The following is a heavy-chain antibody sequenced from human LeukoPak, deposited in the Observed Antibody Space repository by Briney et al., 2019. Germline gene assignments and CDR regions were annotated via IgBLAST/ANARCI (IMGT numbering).Heavy chain of an antibody. CDR1: GFPFRDYS. V-gene: IGHV3-11*01. CDR2: ISGSGSTI. J-gene: IGHJ4*02. Sequence: NPWGSLRLPCAASGFPFRDYSMSWIRQAPGKGLEWVSYISGSGSTIYYADPVKGRFTFSRANAKNSLYLQMKSLRPEDPAVYYCARSELDGYNYNFDCWGQGTLVSVSS. CDR3: ARSELDGYNYNFDC. D-gene: IGHD5-24*01.